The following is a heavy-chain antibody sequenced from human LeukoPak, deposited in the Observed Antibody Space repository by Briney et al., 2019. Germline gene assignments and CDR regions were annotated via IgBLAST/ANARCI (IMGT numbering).Heavy chain of an antibody. CDR1: GYTFSNYG. Sequence: ASVKVSCKASGYTFSNYGISWVRQAPGQGLEWMGWISAYNGNTNYAQKLQGRVTMTTDTSTSTAYMELRSLRSDDTAVYYCARDPGRGGIRRYFDIWAQGTMVTVSS. CDR3: ARDPGRGGIRRYFDI. D-gene: IGHD4-23*01. J-gene: IGHJ3*02. V-gene: IGHV1-18*01. CDR2: ISAYNGNT.